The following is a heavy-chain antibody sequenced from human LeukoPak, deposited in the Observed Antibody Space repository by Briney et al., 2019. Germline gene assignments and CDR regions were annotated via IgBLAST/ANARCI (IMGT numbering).Heavy chain of an antibody. CDR2: ISPSSNTI. D-gene: IGHD2-2*01. Sequence: GGSLRLSCAASGFTFSSYSMNWVRQAPGKGLEWFSYISPSSNTIYYADSVKGRFTISRDNAKNSLYLQMNSLRAEDTAVYYCAPGYCSTSSCLHYFDYWGQGTLVTVSS. CDR1: GFTFSSYS. CDR3: APGYCSTSSCLHYFDY. V-gene: IGHV3-48*04. J-gene: IGHJ4*02.